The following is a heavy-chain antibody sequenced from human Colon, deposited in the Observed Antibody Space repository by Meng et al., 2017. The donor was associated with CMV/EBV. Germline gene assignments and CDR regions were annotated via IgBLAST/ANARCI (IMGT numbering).Heavy chain of an antibody. D-gene: IGHD1-1*01. CDR1: GFASDDFW. CDR2: IHSGGTSI. CDR3: LKLPPGY. J-gene: IGHJ4*02. Sequence: VEDVESGGCLIQPGGSLRLSCVVSGFASDDFWVDWVRQAPGKGPPWVSGIHSGGTSISYADSVKGRFTISGDNAKNTVYLQMNSLRDEDTAVYYCLKLPPGYWGQGTLVTVSS. V-gene: IGHV3-74*01.